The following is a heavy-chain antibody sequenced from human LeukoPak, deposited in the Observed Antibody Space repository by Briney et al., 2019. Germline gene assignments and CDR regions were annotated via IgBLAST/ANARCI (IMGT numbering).Heavy chain of an antibody. CDR1: GFTFSSYA. CDR2: ISGSGGST. D-gene: IGHD3-10*01. CDR3: AKTRWFGELFDRLDAFDI. J-gene: IGHJ3*02. V-gene: IGHV3-23*01. Sequence: TGGSLRLSCAASGFTFSSYAMSWVRQAPGKGLEWVSAISGSGGSTYYADSVKGRFTTSRDNSKNTLYLQMNSLRAEDTAVYYCAKTRWFGELFDRLDAFDIWGQGTMVTVSS.